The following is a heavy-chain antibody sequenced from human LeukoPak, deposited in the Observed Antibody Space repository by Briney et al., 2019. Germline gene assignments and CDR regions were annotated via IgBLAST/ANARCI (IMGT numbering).Heavy chain of an antibody. CDR2: INSDSGFT. D-gene: IGHD3-3*01. Sequence: ASVKVSCKASGYTFTGYYMNWVRQAPGQGLEWMGWINSDSGFTKYAQKFQGRVTMTRDTSITTVYMDLARLTSDDTAVYYCARNFGMNGFDPWGAGTLVTVSS. CDR3: ARNFGMNGFDP. J-gene: IGHJ5*02. V-gene: IGHV1-2*02. CDR1: GYTFTGYY.